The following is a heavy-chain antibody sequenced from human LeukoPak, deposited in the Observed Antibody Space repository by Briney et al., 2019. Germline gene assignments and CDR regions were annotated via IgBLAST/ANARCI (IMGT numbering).Heavy chain of an antibody. J-gene: IGHJ6*03. V-gene: IGHV1-18*01. D-gene: IGHD6-13*01. Sequence: ASVKVSCKASGYTFTSHGISWVRQAPGQGLEWMGWISAYNGNTNYAQKLQGRVTMTTDTSTSTAYMELRSLRSDDTAVYYCARVIAAAGTVDYYYYYYMDVWGKGTTVTVSS. CDR1: GYTFTSHG. CDR2: ISAYNGNT. CDR3: ARVIAAAGTVDYYYYYYMDV.